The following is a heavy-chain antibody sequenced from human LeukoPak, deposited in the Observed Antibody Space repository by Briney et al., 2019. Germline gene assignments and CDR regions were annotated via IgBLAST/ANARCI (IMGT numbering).Heavy chain of an antibody. CDR1: GFTFDDYA. V-gene: IGHV3-23*01. CDR2: ISGSGGST. Sequence: PGGSLRLSCAASGFTFDDYAMHWVRQAPGKGLEWVSAISGSGGSTYYADSVKGRFTISRDNSKNTLYLQMNSLRAEDTAVYYCAKDPAPREYCSGGSCYNDYWGQGTLVTVSS. D-gene: IGHD2-15*01. J-gene: IGHJ4*02. CDR3: AKDPAPREYCSGGSCYNDY.